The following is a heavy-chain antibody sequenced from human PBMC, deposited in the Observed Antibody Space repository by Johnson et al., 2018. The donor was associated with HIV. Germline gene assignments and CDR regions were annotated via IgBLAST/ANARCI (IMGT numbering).Heavy chain of an antibody. J-gene: IGHJ3*02. D-gene: IGHD3/OR15-3a*01. V-gene: IGHV3-66*01. CDR2: IYSGGST. CDR1: GFTFDEYA. CDR3: ARDDLAFDI. Sequence: VQLVESGGGLVQPGRSLRLSCVASGFTFDEYAMHWVRQAPGKGLEWVSVIYSGGSTYYADSVKGRFTISRDNSKNTLYLQMNSLRAEDTAVYYCARDDLAFDIWGQGTMVTVSS.